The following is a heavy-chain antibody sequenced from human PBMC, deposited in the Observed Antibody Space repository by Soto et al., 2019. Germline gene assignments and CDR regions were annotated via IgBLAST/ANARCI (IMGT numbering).Heavy chain of an antibody. J-gene: IGHJ4*02. CDR2: IYYTGLS. CDR1: GGSISSYY. Sequence: PSETLALTCTLSGGSISSYYCSWIRQPPGKGLEWIGYIYYTGLSNSNRSLNSRVTMPVHTSKNQFSLKLSSVTPVDTALSYCGSNSSHWPFFGSWGQETLVTVSS. V-gene: IGHV4-59*01. D-gene: IGHD6-13*01. CDR3: GSNSSHWPFFGS.